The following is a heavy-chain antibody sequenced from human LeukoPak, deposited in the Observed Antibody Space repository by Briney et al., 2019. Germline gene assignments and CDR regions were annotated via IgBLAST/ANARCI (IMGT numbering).Heavy chain of an antibody. J-gene: IGHJ4*02. V-gene: IGHV4-39*07. D-gene: IGHD4-17*01. CDR2: IYYSGST. CDR3: ARVSSRPGAYGDHFDY. CDR1: GGSISSSSYY. Sequence: PSETLSLTCTVSGGSISSSSYYWGWIRQPPGKGLEWIGSIYYSGSTYYNPSLKSRVTISVGTSKNQFSLKLSSVTAADTAVYYCARVSSRPGAYGDHFDYWGQGTLVTVSS.